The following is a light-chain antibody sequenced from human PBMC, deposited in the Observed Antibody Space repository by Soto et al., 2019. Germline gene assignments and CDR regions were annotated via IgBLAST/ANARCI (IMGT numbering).Light chain of an antibody. J-gene: IGKJ1*01. CDR1: EGVGSS. CDR2: GAS. V-gene: IGKV3-15*01. Sequence: EIALTQSPATLSLSPGERVTLSCRASEGVGSSLAWYQQKPGQAPRVLIYGASTTAPGIPARFSGSGSGTEFTLTISSLQPDDFATYYCQQYNSYSGTFGQGTKVDI. CDR3: QQYNSYSGT.